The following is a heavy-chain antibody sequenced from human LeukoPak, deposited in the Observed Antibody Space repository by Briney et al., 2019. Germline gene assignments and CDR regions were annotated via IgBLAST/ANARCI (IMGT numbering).Heavy chain of an antibody. Sequence: GGSLRLCCGASGFTFSSYARSGVRQAPGKGLGWVSSISSSSIHIYYAASVKRRFTISRDNAKNSLYLQMNSLSAEDTAVYYCARDVGSGWRSIDYWGQGTLVTVSS. CDR2: ISSSSIHI. J-gene: IGHJ4*02. CDR1: GFTFSSYA. V-gene: IGHV3-21*01. D-gene: IGHD6-19*01. CDR3: ARDVGSGWRSIDY.